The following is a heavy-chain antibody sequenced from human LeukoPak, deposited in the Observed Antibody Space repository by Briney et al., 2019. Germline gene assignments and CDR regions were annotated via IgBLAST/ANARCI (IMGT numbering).Heavy chain of an antibody. D-gene: IGHD3-9*01. CDR3: ARRLTGYRGFDY. CDR1: GYSISSGYY. J-gene: IGHJ4*02. Sequence: SETLSLTCTVSGYSISSGYYWGWIRQPPGKGLEWIGSIYHSGSTYYNPSLKSRVTISVDTSKNQFSLKLSSVTAADTAVYYCARRLTGYRGFDYWGQGTLVTVSS. CDR2: IYHSGST. V-gene: IGHV4-38-2*02.